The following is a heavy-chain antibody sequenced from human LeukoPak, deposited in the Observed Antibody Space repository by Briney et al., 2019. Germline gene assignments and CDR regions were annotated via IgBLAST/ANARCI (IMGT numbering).Heavy chain of an antibody. D-gene: IGHD1-26*01. J-gene: IGHJ4*02. Sequence: GGSLRLSCAASGFTFDDYAMHWVRQAPGKGLEWVSLISGDGGSTYYADSVKGRFTISRDNSKNSLYLQMNSLRTEDTALYYCAKVSQWELPDYFDYWGQGTLVTVSS. V-gene: IGHV3-43*02. CDR2: ISGDGGST. CDR1: GFTFDDYA. CDR3: AKVSQWELPDYFDY.